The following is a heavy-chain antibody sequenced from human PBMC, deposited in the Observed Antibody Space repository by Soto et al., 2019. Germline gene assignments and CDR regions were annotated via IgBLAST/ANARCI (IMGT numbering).Heavy chain of an antibody. CDR2: ISGTTGHA. CDR1: GFPFSNYA. CDR3: ERAPSEYIWGSYLRYYEY. D-gene: IGHD3-16*01. Sequence: EVQILESGGGLVQPGVSLRLSCAASGFPFSNYAMAWVRQAPGKGLEWVSAISGTTGHAFYADSVKDRFTISRDNSKNTLYLQMDSLRAEDTAVYHCERAPSEYIWGSYLRYYEYWGQGTLVTVSS. J-gene: IGHJ4*02. V-gene: IGHV3-23*01.